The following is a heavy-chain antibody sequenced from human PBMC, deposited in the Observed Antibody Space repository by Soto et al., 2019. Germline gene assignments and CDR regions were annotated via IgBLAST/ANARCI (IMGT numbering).Heavy chain of an antibody. D-gene: IGHD2-21*02. J-gene: IGHJ4*02. V-gene: IGHV1-3*05. CDR1: GYTFTSYA. CDR3: ARSIVVVTALDY. Sequence: QVQLVQSGAEEEKPGASVKVSCKASGYTFTSYAMHWVRQPPGQRLELMGWINAGNGNTKYSQKFQGRVTITRDTSASTAYLELSSLRSEDTAVYYCARSIVVVTALDYWGQGTLVTVSS. CDR2: INAGNGNT.